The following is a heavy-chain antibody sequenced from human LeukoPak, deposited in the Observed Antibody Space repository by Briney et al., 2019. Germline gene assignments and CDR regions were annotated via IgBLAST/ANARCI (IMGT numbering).Heavy chain of an antibody. D-gene: IGHD3-9*01. CDR3: AREATSGFTGYMDV. CDR1: GGSISSYY. J-gene: IGHJ6*03. V-gene: IGHV4-59*01. Sequence: SETLSLTCTVSGGSISSYYWSWIRQPPGKGLEWIGYIYYSGSTNYNPSLKSRVTISVDTSKNQSSLKLSSVTAADTAVYYCAREATSGFTGYMDVWGKGTTVTVSS. CDR2: IYYSGST.